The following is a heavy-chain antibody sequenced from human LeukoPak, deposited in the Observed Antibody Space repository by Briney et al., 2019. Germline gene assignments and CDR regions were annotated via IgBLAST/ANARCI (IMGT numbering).Heavy chain of an antibody. D-gene: IGHD3-22*01. CDR2: ISPYNGDT. V-gene: IGHV1-18*01. CDR3: ARGSPPRVYYDRSGYYSYYFDY. CDR1: HYTFTNYG. J-gene: IGHJ4*02. Sequence: GASVKVSCTTSHYTFTNYGISWVRQAPGQGLEWLGWISPYNGDTRYAQKLQGRFSMTTDTSTSTAYVELRSLRSDDTAVYYCARGSPPRVYYDRSGYYSYYFDYWGQGTLVTVSS.